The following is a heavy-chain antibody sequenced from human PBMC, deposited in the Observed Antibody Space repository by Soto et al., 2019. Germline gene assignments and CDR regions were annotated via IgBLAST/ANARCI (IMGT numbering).Heavy chain of an antibody. J-gene: IGHJ6*02. CDR3: ARGRQWLVKDYYGMDV. Sequence: LRLSCAASGFTFSSYWMSWVRQAPGKGLEWVANIKQDGSEKYYVDSVKGRFTISRDNAKNSLYLQMNSLRAEDTAVYYCARGRQWLVKDYYGMDVWGQGTTVTVSS. V-gene: IGHV3-7*03. CDR1: GFTFSSYW. D-gene: IGHD6-19*01. CDR2: IKQDGSEK.